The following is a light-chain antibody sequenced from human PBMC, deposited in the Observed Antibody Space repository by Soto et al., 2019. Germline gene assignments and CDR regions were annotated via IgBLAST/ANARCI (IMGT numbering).Light chain of an antibody. CDR1: QSVSSN. CDR3: QQYNDWPRT. Sequence: DIVLTQSPATLSVSPGERATLSCRASQSVSSNLVWYQQKPDQVPRLLIYRASTRATGIPARFSGSGSGTEFTLTISSLQSEDFAVYYCQQYNDWPRTFGQGTKVDIK. J-gene: IGKJ1*01. CDR2: RAS. V-gene: IGKV3-15*01.